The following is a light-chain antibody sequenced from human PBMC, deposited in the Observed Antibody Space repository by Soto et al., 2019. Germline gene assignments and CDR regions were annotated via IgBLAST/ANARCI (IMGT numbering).Light chain of an antibody. J-gene: IGKJ1*01. V-gene: IGKV1-27*01. Sequence: DIQMTQSPSSLSASVGDRVTITCRASQGISIYLAWFQQKPGKPPKLLIYAASTLQSGVPSRFSGSGSGTDFTLTISSLQPEDVATYYCQKYNSAPRAFGQGTKVEIK. CDR2: AAS. CDR1: QGISIY. CDR3: QKYNSAPRA.